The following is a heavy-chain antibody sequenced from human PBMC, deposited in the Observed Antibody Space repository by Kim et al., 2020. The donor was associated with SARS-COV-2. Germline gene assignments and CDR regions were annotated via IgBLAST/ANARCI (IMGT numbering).Heavy chain of an antibody. CDR3: ARDRGRGYYYGMYV. J-gene: IGHJ6*02. D-gene: IGHD3-16*01. Sequence: ADTVKGRFTISKEHSKNTLYLQMNSLRAEDTAVYYCARDRGRGYYYGMYVWGQGTTVTVSS. V-gene: IGHV3-30*07.